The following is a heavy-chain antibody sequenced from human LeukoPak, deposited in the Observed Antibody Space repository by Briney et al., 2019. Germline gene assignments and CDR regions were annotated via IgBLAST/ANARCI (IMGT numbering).Heavy chain of an antibody. J-gene: IGHJ4*02. D-gene: IGHD3-9*01. CDR3: ATVRRTNYDILTGYPFDY. CDR2: INPNSGGT. V-gene: IGHV1-2*02. CDR1: GYTFTGYY. Sequence: ASVKVSCKASGYTFTGYYMHWVRQAPGQGLEWMGWINPNSGGTNYAQKFQGRVTMTEDTSTDTAYMELSSLRSEDTAVYYCATVRRTNYDILTGYPFDYWGQGTLVTVSS.